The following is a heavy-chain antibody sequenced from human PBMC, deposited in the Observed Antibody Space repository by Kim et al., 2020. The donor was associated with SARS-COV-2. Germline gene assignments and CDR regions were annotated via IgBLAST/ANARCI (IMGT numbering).Heavy chain of an antibody. CDR1: GFTFSSYG. D-gene: IGHD6-13*01. CDR2: IWYDGSNK. CDR3: ARDGGSSSWWGGGYYYYYMDV. V-gene: IGHV3-33*01. Sequence: GGSLRLSCAASGFTFSSYGMHWVRQAPGKGLEWVAVIWYDGSNKYYADSVKGRFTISRDNSKNTLYLQMNSLRAEDTAVYYCARDGGSSSWWGGGYYYYYMDVWGKGTTVTVSS. J-gene: IGHJ6*03.